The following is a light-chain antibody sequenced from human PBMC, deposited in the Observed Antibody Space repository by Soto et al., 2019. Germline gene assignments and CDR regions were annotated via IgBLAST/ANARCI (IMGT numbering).Light chain of an antibody. CDR3: SSYTSSSTLGHVV. CDR2: DVT. V-gene: IGLV2-14*01. J-gene: IGLJ2*01. CDR1: SSDVGGYNY. Sequence: QSVLTQPASVSGSPGQSITISCTGTSSDVGGYNYVSWYQQHPGKAPQLMIYDVTNRPSGVSNRFSGSKSGNTASLTISGLQAEDEADYYCSSYTSSSTLGHVVFGGGTKLTVL.